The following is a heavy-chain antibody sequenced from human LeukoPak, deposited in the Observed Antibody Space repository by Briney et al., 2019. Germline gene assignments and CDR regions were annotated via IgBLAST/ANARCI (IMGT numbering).Heavy chain of an antibody. CDR1: GFTFSSCE. D-gene: IGHD6-13*01. Sequence: GGSLRLSCAVSGFTFSSCEMNWISQAPGKGLEWVSYISSSGSTIYYADSVKGRFTISRDNAKNSLYLHMNSLRAEDTAVYYCARNEQLERGGAFDYWGQGTLVTVSS. V-gene: IGHV3-48*03. CDR2: ISSSGSTI. J-gene: IGHJ4*02. CDR3: ARNEQLERGGAFDY.